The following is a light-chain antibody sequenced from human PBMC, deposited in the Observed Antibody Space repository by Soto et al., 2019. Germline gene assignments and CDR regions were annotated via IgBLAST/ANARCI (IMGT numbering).Light chain of an antibody. CDR1: QTISSY. J-gene: IGKJ5*01. CDR3: QKSYSTPIT. V-gene: IGKV1-39*01. Sequence: DIQRAHSPSSLSASVVYIFTITFLASQTISSYLNLYQQKPGKAPKLLIYVASSLQGGVPSRFSGSGSGTDFTLTIGSLQPDDFATYYCQKSYSTPITFGQGTRLAIK. CDR2: VAS.